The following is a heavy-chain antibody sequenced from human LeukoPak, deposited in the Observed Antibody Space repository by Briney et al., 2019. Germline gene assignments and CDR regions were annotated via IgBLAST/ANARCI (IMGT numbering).Heavy chain of an antibody. Sequence: GGSLRLSCAASGFTFSRRTMNWVRQAPGKGLEWLSSIGSSSRDKYYADSVNGRFTIPRDNGEYTLYLQMNSLRVEETAVYYCVGGDQREDWGHRTLVTVSS. CDR1: GFTFSRRT. J-gene: IGHJ4*01. CDR3: VGGDQRED. V-gene: IGHV3-21*06. CDR2: IGSSSRDK.